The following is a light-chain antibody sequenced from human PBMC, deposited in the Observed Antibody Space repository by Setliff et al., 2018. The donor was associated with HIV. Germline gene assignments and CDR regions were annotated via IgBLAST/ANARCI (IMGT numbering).Light chain of an antibody. J-gene: IGLJ1*01. V-gene: IGLV2-23*02. CDR1: SSDVGSYNF. Sequence: LTQPASVSGSPGQSITISCAGTSSDVGSYNFVSWYQQHPGKAPKLIIYEVSKWPSGVSNHFSGSKSGNTASLTIPGLQADDEADYYCCSYAGSETFDVFGTGTKVTVL. CDR2: EVS. CDR3: CSYAGSETFDV.